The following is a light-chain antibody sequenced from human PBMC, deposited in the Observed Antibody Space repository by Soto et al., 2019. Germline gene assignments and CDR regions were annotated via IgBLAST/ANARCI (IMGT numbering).Light chain of an antibody. CDR2: KAS. CDR3: QQHYSTPLT. CDR1: QSISSW. V-gene: IGKV1-5*03. Sequence: IQMTQSPSTLSASVGDRVTITCRASQSISSWLAWYQQKPGKAPKLLIYKASSLESGVPSRFSGSGSGTEFTLTINSLQAEDVAVYYCQQHYSTPLTLGGGTKVDIK. J-gene: IGKJ4*01.